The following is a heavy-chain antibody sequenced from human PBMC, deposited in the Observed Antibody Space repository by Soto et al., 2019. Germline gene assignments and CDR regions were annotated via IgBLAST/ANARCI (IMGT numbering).Heavy chain of an antibody. Sequence: SETLSLTCSVSGVSLVSYYWSWVRQPPGKGLEWLGHIDYSGNTEYNPSLESRVTMSVNRSENQVSLKLSSVTAADTAVYYCASTYDSSPNYVWGQGTTVTVYS. CDR1: GVSLVSYY. CDR2: IDYSGNT. CDR3: ASTYDSSPNYV. J-gene: IGHJ6*02. D-gene: IGHD3-22*01. V-gene: IGHV4-59*01.